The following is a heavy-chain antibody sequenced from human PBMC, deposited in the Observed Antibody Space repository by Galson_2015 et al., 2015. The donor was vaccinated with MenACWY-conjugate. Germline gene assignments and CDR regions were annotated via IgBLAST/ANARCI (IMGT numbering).Heavy chain of an antibody. V-gene: IGHV4-59*08. CDR3: VRHDNDWYQLDY. CDR1: GGSISTPY. CDR2: IYYSGSS. Sequence: SETLSLTCTVSGGSISTPYWSWIRQPPGKGLEWIGYIYYSGSSNYNPSLKSRVAISVDTSKNQFSLKLRSVTAADTAVYYCVRHDNDWYQLDYWGQGTLVTVSS. J-gene: IGHJ4*02. D-gene: IGHD3-9*01.